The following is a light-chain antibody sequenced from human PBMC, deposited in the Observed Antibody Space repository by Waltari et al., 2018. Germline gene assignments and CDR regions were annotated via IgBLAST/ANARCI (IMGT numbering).Light chain of an antibody. J-gene: IGLJ3*02. CDR2: EVT. V-gene: IGLV2-8*01. CDR1: SPDVELYDP. CDR3: SSYAGGSSLM. Sequence: QSALTQSPSASGSHGQSITISCTGISPDVELYDPACWYQQHPGEAPKLLIYEVTKRPSGVPVRFSGSKSDNTASLAVSGLQAEDEADYYCSSYAGGSSLMFGGGTKLTVL.